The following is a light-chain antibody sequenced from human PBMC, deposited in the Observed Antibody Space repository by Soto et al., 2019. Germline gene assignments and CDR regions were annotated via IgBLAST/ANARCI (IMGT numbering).Light chain of an antibody. J-gene: IGKJ2*01. Sequence: EIVLTQSPATLSLSPGERATLSCRASQSVSSYLAWYQQKPGQAPRLLIYDASNRASGIPARFSGSGSGTDFTLTSSSLEPEDCAVYYCQQRSNWLLYTFGQGTKLEIK. CDR3: QQRSNWLLYT. CDR2: DAS. CDR1: QSVSSY. V-gene: IGKV3-11*01.